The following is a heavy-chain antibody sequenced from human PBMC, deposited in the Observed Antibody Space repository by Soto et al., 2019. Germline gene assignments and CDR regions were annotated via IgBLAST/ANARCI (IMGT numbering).Heavy chain of an antibody. Sequence: SETQSLTCAVYGGSFSGYYGSWIRQPPGKGLEWIGRIYHRGNTYYNPSLKTRVTISLDKSKSQFSLKLNSVTAADSAVYFCARLEGLATISYYFDYWGQGTLVTVSS. D-gene: IGHD3-9*01. V-gene: IGHV4-34*01. J-gene: IGHJ4*02. CDR2: IYHRGNT. CDR1: GGSFSGYY. CDR3: ARLEGLATISYYFDY.